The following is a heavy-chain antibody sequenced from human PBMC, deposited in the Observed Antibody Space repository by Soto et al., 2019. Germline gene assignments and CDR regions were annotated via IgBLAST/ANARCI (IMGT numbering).Heavy chain of an antibody. V-gene: IGHV4-4*02. J-gene: IGHJ5*02. CDR2: IYHTGIT. CDR3: ARGSQGYSYAQA. D-gene: IGHD5-18*01. Sequence: PSETLSLTCVVSGGSISSSNWWSWVRQSPGKGLEWIGEIYHTGITNYNPSLKSRVTISVDKSNNQFSLMLRSVTAADTAVYYCARGSQGYSYAQAWGQGTLVTVSS. CDR1: GGSISSSNW.